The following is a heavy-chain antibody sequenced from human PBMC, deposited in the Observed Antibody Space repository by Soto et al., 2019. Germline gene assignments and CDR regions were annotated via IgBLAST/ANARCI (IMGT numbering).Heavy chain of an antibody. CDR2: IIPIFGTA. D-gene: IGHD6-13*01. CDR3: ASRQQLVPPRAYYYYYGMDV. Sequence: SVKVSCKASGGTFSSYAISWVRQAPGQGLEWMGGIIPIFGTADYAQKFQGRVTITADESTSTAYMELSSLRSEDTAVYYCASRQQLVPPRAYYYYYGMDVWGQGTTVTVSS. CDR1: GGTFSSYA. V-gene: IGHV1-69*13. J-gene: IGHJ6*02.